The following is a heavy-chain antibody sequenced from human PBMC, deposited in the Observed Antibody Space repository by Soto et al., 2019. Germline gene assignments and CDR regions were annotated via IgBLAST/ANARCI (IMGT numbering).Heavy chain of an antibody. D-gene: IGHD6-19*01. CDR2: ISSSSSTI. Sequence: EAQLVESGGGLVQPGGSLRLSCAASGFTFSSYSMNWVRQAPGKGLEWVSYISSSSSTIYYADSVQGRFTNSRDNARNSLYLPMNSLRDEDTAMYSRTRDSPPGWHFDFWGEGALVTVSS. CDR1: GFTFSSYS. CDR3: TRDSPPGWHFDF. V-gene: IGHV3-48*02. J-gene: IGHJ4*02.